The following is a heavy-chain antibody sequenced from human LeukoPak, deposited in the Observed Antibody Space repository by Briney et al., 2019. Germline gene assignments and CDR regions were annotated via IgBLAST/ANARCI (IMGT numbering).Heavy chain of an antibody. CDR2: IYYSGST. D-gene: IGHD2-21*02. Sequence: SETLSLTCTVSGGSISSYYWSWIRQPPGKGLEWIGCIYYSGSTNYNPSLKSRVTISVDTSKNQFSLKLSSVTAADTAVYYCARQNWCGGDCYSDFDYWGQGTLVTVSS. J-gene: IGHJ4*02. CDR3: ARQNWCGGDCYSDFDY. V-gene: IGHV4-59*08. CDR1: GGSISSYY.